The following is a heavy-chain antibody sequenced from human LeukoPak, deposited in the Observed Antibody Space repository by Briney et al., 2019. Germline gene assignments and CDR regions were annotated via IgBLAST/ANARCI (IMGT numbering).Heavy chain of an antibody. CDR3: ARDRELGY. Sequence: EALSLTCTVPGGSISNYYWSWIRQPPGKGLEWIGCSYHRGSTSYNPSLKSRVAISVDTSKNRFSLKLTSVTAADTAVYYCARDRELGYWGQGTLVTVSS. J-gene: IGHJ4*02. CDR2: SYHRGST. V-gene: IGHV4-59*01. CDR1: GGSISNYY. D-gene: IGHD1-1*01.